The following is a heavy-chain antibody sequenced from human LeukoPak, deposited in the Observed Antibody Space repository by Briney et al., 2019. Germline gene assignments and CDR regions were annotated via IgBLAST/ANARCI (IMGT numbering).Heavy chain of an antibody. V-gene: IGHV3-21*01. CDR3: ARDRAVVVHDI. D-gene: IGHD3-22*01. J-gene: IGHJ3*02. CDR1: GFTFNSYS. CDR2: ISSSSSYI. Sequence: GGSLRLSCAASGFTFNSYSMNWVRQAPGKGLEWVSSISSSSSYIYYADSVKGRFTISRDNAKNSLYLQMNSLRAEDTAVYYCARDRAVVVHDIWGQGTMVTVSS.